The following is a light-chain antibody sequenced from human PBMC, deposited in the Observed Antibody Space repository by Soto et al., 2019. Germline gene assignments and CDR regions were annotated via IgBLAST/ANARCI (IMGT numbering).Light chain of an antibody. V-gene: IGLV4-69*01. CDR1: SGHSSYA. Sequence: QLVLPQSPSASASLGASVKLTCTLSSGHSSYAIAWHQQQPEKGPRYLMKLNSDGSHSKGDGIPDRFSGSSSGAERYLTISSLQSDDEADYYCQTWGTGIRGVFGGGTKLTVL. J-gene: IGLJ2*01. CDR3: QTWGTGIRGV. CDR2: LNSDGSH.